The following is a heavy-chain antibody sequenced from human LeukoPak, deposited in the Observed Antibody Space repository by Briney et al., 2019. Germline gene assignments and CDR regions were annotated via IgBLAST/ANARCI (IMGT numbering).Heavy chain of an antibody. CDR1: GGSISSYY. V-gene: IGHV4-59*01. Sequence: SETLSLACTVSGGSISSYYWSWIRQPPGKGLEWIGYIYYSGSTNYNPSLKSRVIISVDTSKNQFSLKLSSVTAADTAVYYCARVEEGYGSGRRENYYYYYMDVWGKGTTVTISS. CDR2: IYYSGST. D-gene: IGHD3-10*01. J-gene: IGHJ6*03. CDR3: ARVEEGYGSGRRENYYYYYMDV.